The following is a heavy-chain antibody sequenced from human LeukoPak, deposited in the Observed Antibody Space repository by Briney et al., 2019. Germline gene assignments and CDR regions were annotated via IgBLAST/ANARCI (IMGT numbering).Heavy chain of an antibody. CDR2: IIPIFGTA. CDR1: GGTFISYA. V-gene: IGHV1-69*05. D-gene: IGHD6-19*01. CDR3: ARVAVAGTHYFDY. Sequence: SVKVSCKASGGTFISYAISWVRQAPGQGLEWMGGIIPIFGTANYAQKLQGRVTMTTDTSTSTAYMELRSLRSDDTAVYYCARVAVAGTHYFDYWGQGTLVTVSS. J-gene: IGHJ4*02.